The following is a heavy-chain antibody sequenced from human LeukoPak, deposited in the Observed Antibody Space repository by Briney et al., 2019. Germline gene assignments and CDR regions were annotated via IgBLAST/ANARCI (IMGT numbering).Heavy chain of an antibody. Sequence: GESLKISCKGSGYNFDTYWIAWVRQMPGKGLDWMGVIYPGNSNTRYSPSFQGQVTFSADKPITPAYLQWTTLKASATAMYYCARQGSTIENYYYFYMDVWGRGTTVTVSS. CDR3: ARQGSTIENYYYFYMDV. CDR2: IYPGNSNT. V-gene: IGHV5-51*01. D-gene: IGHD2-2*01. J-gene: IGHJ6*03. CDR1: GYNFDTYW.